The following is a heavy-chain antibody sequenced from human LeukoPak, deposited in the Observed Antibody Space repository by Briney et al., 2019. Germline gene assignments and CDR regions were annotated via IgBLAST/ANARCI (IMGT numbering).Heavy chain of an antibody. D-gene: IGHD3-9*01. CDR3: ARGSPVLRYFDWFLTYNWFDP. Sequence: SETLSLTCAVYGGSFSGYYWSWIRQPPGKGLEWMGEINHSGSTNYNPSLKSRVTISVDTSKNQFSLMLSSVTAADTAVYYCARGSPVLRYFDWFLTYNWFDPWGQGTLVTVSS. V-gene: IGHV4-34*01. J-gene: IGHJ5*02. CDR2: INHSGST. CDR1: GGSFSGYY.